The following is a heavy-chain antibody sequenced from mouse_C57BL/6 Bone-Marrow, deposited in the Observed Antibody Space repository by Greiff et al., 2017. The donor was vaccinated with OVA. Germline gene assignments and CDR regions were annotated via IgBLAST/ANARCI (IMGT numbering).Heavy chain of an antibody. J-gene: IGHJ1*03. Sequence: QVQLQQPGAELVMPGASVKLSCKASGYTFTSYWMHWVKQRPGQGLEWIGEIDPSDSYTNYNQKFKGKSTLTVDKSSSTAYMQLSSLTSEDSAVYYCARGGLPPYWYFEVWGTGTTVTVSS. D-gene: IGHD5-5*01. V-gene: IGHV1-69*01. CDR1: GYTFTSYW. CDR2: IDPSDSYT. CDR3: ARGGLPPYWYFEV.